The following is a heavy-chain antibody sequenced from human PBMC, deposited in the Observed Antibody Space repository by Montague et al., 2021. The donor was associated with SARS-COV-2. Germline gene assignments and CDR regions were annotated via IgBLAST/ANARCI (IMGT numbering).Heavy chain of an antibody. D-gene: IGHD3-10*01. Sequence: SETLSLTCAVHGGSFSTYSWNWIRQPPGKGLEWIGEIHHGESTNYNPSLKSRVTIPADTSKNQFSLKLTSVAAADTAVYYCARLGDGVVPSPILGVGPYYSYYYMDVWGKGTTVTVSS. V-gene: IGHV4-34*01. CDR2: IHHGEST. J-gene: IGHJ6*03. CDR1: GGSFSTYS. CDR3: ARLGDGVVPSPILGVGPYYSYYYMDV.